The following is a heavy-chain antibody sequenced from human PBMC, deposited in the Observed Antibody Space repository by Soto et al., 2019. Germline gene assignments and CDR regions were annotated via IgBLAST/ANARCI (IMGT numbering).Heavy chain of an antibody. CDR3: ARVPGYYDSSGYWWFDP. V-gene: IGHV1-18*04. Sequence: ASVKVSCKASGYTFTNYGISWVLQAPGQGLEWMGWISAYNGNTNYAQKLQGRVTMTTDTSTSTAYMELRSLRSDDTAVYYCARVPGYYDSSGYWWFDPWGQGTLVTVSS. CDR1: GYTFTNYG. J-gene: IGHJ5*02. D-gene: IGHD3-22*01. CDR2: ISAYNGNT.